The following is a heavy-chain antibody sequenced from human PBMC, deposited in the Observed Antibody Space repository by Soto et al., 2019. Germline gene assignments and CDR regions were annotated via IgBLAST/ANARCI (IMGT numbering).Heavy chain of an antibody. CDR3: ARDEYSSSSEDYYYYYGMDV. J-gene: IGHJ6*02. CDR2: TYYRSKWYN. CDR1: GDSVSSNSAA. D-gene: IGHD6-6*01. V-gene: IGHV6-1*01. Sequence: PSQTLSLTCAISGDSVSSNSAAWNWIRQSPSRGLEWLGRTYYRSKWYNDYAVSVKSRITINPDTSKNQFSLQLNSVTPEDTAVYYCARDEYSSSSEDYYYYYGMDVWGQGTTVTVS.